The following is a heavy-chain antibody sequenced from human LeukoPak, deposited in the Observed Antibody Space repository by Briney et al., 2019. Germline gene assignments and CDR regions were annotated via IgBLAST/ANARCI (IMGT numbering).Heavy chain of an antibody. CDR2: ISSSSSYI. D-gene: IGHD3-3*01. CDR3: ARGATIFGGTLAYYYYYMDV. V-gene: IGHV3-21*01. Sequence: GGSLRLSCAASGFTFSSYSMNWVRQAPGKGLEWVSSISSSSSYIYYADSVKGRFTISRDNAKNSLYLQMNSLRAEDTAVYYCARGATIFGGTLAYYYYYMDVWGKGTTVTVSS. CDR1: GFTFSSYS. J-gene: IGHJ6*03.